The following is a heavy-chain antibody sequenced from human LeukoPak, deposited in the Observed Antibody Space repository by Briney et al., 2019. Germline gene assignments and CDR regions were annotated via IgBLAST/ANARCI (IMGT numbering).Heavy chain of an antibody. J-gene: IGHJ4*02. CDR2: IYPGGSET. V-gene: IGHV5-51*01. CDR3: ARASRDGYNQNFDH. D-gene: IGHD5-24*01. CDR1: GYSLSNYW. Sequence: GESLKISRNGLGYSLSNYWSAWVRQMPGKGLEWMGIIYPGGSETRYDPSFQGQVTISADVSTSTAYLQWSSLRASDTAMYYCARASRDGYNQNFDHWGQGTLVTVSS.